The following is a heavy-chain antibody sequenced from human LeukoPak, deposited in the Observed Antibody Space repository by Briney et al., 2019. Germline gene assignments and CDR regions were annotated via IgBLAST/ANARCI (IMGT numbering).Heavy chain of an antibody. CDR3: TKEASQSYGRT. CDR2: IYSGGAI. D-gene: IGHD4-23*01. J-gene: IGHJ4*02. V-gene: IGHV3-53*01. CDR1: GFAVGSNY. Sequence: GGSLRLSCVASGFAVGSNYMSWVRQAPGKGLEWVSLIYSGGAIRYADSVKGRFTISRDNSNNALYLQMNSLRAEDTAVYYCTKEASQSYGRTWGQGTLVTVSS.